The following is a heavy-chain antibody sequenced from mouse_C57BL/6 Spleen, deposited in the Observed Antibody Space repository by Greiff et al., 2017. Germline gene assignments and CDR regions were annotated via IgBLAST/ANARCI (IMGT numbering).Heavy chain of an antibody. V-gene: IGHV1-9*01. Sequence: QVQLQQSGAELMQPGASVKLSCKATGYTFTGYWIEWVKQRPGHGLEWIGEILPGSGSTNSNEKFKGKATFTADTSSNTAYMQLSSLTTEDSAIYYCARDRAGFAYWGQGTLVTVSA. CDR3: ARDRAGFAY. D-gene: IGHD3-1*01. CDR2: ILPGSGST. J-gene: IGHJ3*01. CDR1: GYTFTGYW.